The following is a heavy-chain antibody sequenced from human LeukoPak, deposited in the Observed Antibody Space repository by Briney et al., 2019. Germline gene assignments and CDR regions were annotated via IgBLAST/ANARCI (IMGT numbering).Heavy chain of an antibody. CDR2: ISSSSNYI. J-gene: IGHJ4*02. Sequence: PGGSLILSCAASGFSFSSYSMNWVRQAPGKGLEWVSSISSSSNYIYYADSVKGRFTISRDNAKNSLYLQMNSLRAEDTAVYYCARALWSDGYAFSHWGQGTLVTVSS. CDR3: ARALWSDGYAFSH. D-gene: IGHD5-24*01. V-gene: IGHV3-21*01. CDR1: GFSFSSYS.